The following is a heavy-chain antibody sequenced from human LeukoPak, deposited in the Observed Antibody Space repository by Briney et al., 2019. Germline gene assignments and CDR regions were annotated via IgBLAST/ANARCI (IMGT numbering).Heavy chain of an antibody. D-gene: IGHD3-3*01. V-gene: IGHV3-23*01. CDR3: AKDSYDFWSGRFDY. J-gene: IGHJ4*02. CDR2: ITGSGGDT. CDR1: GVTFSNYA. Sequence: SGGSLRLSCAASGVTFSNYALSWVRQAPGKGLEWVSAITGSGGDTYYADSVKGRFTISRDNSKNTLYLQMNSLRAEDTAVYYCAKDSYDFWSGRFDYWGQGTLVTVSS.